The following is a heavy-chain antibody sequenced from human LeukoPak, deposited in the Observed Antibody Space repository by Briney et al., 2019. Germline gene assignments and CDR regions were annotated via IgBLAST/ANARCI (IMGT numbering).Heavy chain of an antibody. J-gene: IGHJ3*02. D-gene: IGHD4-17*01. V-gene: IGHV4-38-2*01. CDR3: ARGLGYGDYNTKNDAFDI. Sequence: SETLSLTCAVSGYSISSGYYWGWTRQPPGKGLEWIGSIYHSGSTYYNPSLKSRVTISVDTSKNQFSLKLSSVTAADTAVYYCARGLGYGDYNTKNDAFDIWGQGTMVTVSS. CDR1: GYSISSGYY. CDR2: IYHSGST.